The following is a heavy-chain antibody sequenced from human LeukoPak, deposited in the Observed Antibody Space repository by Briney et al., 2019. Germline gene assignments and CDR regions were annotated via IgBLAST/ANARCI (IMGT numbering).Heavy chain of an antibody. Sequence: GGSLRLSCAASGFTFSSYAMSWVRQAPGKGLEWVSAISGSGGSTYYADSVKGRFTISRDNSKNTLYLQMNSLRAEDTAVYYCAKGSATYCGGDCYGVNSLDYWGQGTLVTVSS. D-gene: IGHD2-21*01. CDR1: GFTFSSYA. CDR3: AKGSATYCGGDCYGVNSLDY. J-gene: IGHJ4*02. V-gene: IGHV3-23*01. CDR2: ISGSGGST.